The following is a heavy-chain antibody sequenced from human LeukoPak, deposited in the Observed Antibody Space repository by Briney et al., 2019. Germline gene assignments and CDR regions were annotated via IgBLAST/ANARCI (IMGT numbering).Heavy chain of an antibody. Sequence: GGSLRLSCAVSGFSFTDAWMSWVRQAPGKGLECIGRIKSKGGGGTIDYAAPVKGRFTISRDDSKNTVYLQMSSLKTEDTAVYFCTHDSSAYYTFHYWGQGALVTVSS. J-gene: IGHJ4*02. CDR2: IKSKGGGGTI. CDR1: GFSFTDAW. CDR3: THDSSAYYTFHY. D-gene: IGHD3-22*01. V-gene: IGHV3-15*01.